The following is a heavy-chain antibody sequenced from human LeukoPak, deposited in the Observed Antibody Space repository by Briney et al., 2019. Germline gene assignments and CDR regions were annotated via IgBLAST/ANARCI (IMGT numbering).Heavy chain of an antibody. D-gene: IGHD6-19*01. V-gene: IGHV1-18*01. J-gene: IGHJ4*02. Sequence: ASVTVSFKASGYTFTSYGISWVRQAPGQGLEWMGWISAYNGNTNYAQKLQGRVTMTTDTSTSTAYMELRSLRSDDTAVYYCARDMDSSGWYYFDYWGQGILVTVSS. CDR1: GYTFTSYG. CDR2: ISAYNGNT. CDR3: ARDMDSSGWYYFDY.